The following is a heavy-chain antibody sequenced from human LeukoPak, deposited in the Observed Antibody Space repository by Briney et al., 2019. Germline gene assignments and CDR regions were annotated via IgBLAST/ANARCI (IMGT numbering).Heavy chain of an antibody. J-gene: IGHJ4*02. CDR1: GFTFSSYS. Sequence: KSGGSLRLSCAASGFTFSSYSMNWVRQAPGKGLEWVSSISGSNSYIYYADSMKGRFTISRDNAKNSLYLQMNSLRAEDTAVYYCARDVDYANPRHDYWGQGTLVTVSS. V-gene: IGHV3-21*01. D-gene: IGHD4/OR15-4a*01. CDR2: ISGSNSYI. CDR3: ARDVDYANPRHDY.